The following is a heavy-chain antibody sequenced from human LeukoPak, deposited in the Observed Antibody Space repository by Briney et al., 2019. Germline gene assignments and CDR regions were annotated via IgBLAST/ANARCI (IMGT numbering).Heavy chain of an antibody. V-gene: IGHV4-38-2*02. D-gene: IGHD6-13*01. CDR3: ARDLHTLTPGYSTY. CDR1: GFTFGDYA. Sequence: GSLRLSCTASGFTFGDYAMSWVRQAPGKGLEWIGSIYHSGSTYYNPSLKSRVTISVDTSKNQFSLKLSSVTAADTAVYYCARDLHTLTPGYSTYWGQGTLVTVSS. CDR2: IYHSGST. J-gene: IGHJ4*02.